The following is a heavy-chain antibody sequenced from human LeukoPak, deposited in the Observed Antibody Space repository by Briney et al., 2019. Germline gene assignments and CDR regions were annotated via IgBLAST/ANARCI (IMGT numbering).Heavy chain of an antibody. CDR3: AIRISAAGAFDY. V-gene: IGHV3-21*05. CDR1: GFAFSNYS. D-gene: IGHD6-13*01. CDR2: ISRSSRVI. J-gene: IGHJ4*02. Sequence: PGGSLRLSCAASGFAFSNYSMNWVRQAPGKGLEWLSYISRSSRVIHFADSVKGRFTISRGNAKNSLYLQVNSLRAEDTAVYYCAIRISAAGAFDYWGQGTLVTVSS.